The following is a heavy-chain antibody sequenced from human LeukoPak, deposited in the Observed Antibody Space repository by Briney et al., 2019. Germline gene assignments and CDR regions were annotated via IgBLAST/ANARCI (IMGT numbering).Heavy chain of an antibody. Sequence: GGSLRLSCAGSGFSFGDYAFHWVRQSPGMGLEWVSGILRDGRSKGYADSVRGRFTISRDNAKNSLYLQMNSLRTEDTALYYCAKDRHGDLDSWGQGTLVTVSS. D-gene: IGHD4-17*01. CDR1: GFSFGDYA. V-gene: IGHV3-9*01. CDR3: AKDRHGDLDS. J-gene: IGHJ4*02. CDR2: ILRDGRSK.